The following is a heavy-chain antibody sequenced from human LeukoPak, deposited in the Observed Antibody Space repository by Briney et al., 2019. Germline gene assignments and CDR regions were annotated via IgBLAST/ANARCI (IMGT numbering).Heavy chain of an antibody. CDR3: ARSEINDYNRF. D-gene: IGHD4-11*01. J-gene: IGHJ4*02. Sequence: SETLSLTCTVSGCSLRNGYHWAWFRQPPGKGLEWIGSVSQSGSTYDNPSLKSRVTMSMDTSKNQFSVKMRAVTAADTAVYYCARSEINDYNRFWGQGILVTVSS. CDR1: GCSLRNGYH. V-gene: IGHV4-38-2*02. CDR2: VSQSGST.